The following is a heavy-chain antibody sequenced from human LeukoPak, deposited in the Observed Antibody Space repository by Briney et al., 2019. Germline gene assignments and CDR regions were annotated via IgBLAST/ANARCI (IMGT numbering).Heavy chain of an antibody. V-gene: IGHV1-18*01. D-gene: IGHD2-2*01. J-gene: IGHJ4*02. CDR2: ISAYNGNT. CDR3: ARDTGDIVVVPAANLDY. CDR1: GYTFTSYG. Sequence: ASVKVSCKASGYTFTSYGMGWVRQAPGQGLEWMGWISAYNGNTNYAQKLQGRVTMTTDTSTSTAYMELRSLRSDDTAVYYCARDTGDIVVVPAANLDYWGQGTLVTVSS.